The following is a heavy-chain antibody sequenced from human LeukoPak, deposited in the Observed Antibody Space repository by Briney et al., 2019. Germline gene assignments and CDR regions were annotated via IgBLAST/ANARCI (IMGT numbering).Heavy chain of an antibody. CDR2: IYPGDSNT. Sequence: GESLKISCKGSGYSFTNYWIGWVRQMPGKGLEWMGIIYPGDSNTRYSPSFQGQVTISADKSISTAYLQRSSLKASDTAMYYCSRSPYCSGVSCYSPYYYYYMDVWGKGTTVTVSS. V-gene: IGHV5-51*01. CDR1: GYSFTNYW. D-gene: IGHD2-15*01. CDR3: SRSPYCSGVSCYSPYYYYYMDV. J-gene: IGHJ6*03.